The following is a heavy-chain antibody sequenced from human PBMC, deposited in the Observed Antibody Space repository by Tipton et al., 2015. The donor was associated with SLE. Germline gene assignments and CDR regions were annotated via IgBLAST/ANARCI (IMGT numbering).Heavy chain of an antibody. CDR1: GYSFTDYY. CDR3: ASGHLTGVDY. V-gene: IGHV1-2*02. J-gene: IGHJ4*02. CDR2: IIPYSGDT. Sequence: QVQLVQSGAEVRKPGASVKVSCKASGYSFTDYYMHWVRQAPGQGLEWVGWIIPYSGDTNYAQRFQGRVTMTRDTSISTAYMELSRLTSDDTAVYYCASGHLTGVDYWGPGTLVTVSS. D-gene: IGHD7-27*01.